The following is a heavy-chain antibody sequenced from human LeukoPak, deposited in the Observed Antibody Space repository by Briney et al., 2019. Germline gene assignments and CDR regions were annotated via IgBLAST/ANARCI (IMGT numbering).Heavy chain of an antibody. CDR1: GFTFSDYY. J-gene: IGHJ6*02. V-gene: IGHV3-11*01. D-gene: IGHD3-16*01. CDR2: ISSSGSTI. Sequence: GGSLRLSCAASGFTFSDYYMSWIRQAPGKGLEWVSYISSSGSTIYYADSVKGRFTISRDNAKNSLYLQMNSLRAEDTAVYYCAREHRSGGYYYYYGMDVWGQGTTVTVSS. CDR3: AREHRSGGYYYYYGMDV.